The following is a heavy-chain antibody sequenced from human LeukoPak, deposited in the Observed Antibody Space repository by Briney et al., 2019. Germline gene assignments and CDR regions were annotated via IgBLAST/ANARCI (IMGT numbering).Heavy chain of an antibody. V-gene: IGHV1-8*01. D-gene: IGHD3-9*01. CDR1: GYTFTSYD. CDR2: MNPNSGNT. Sequence: ASVKVSFKASGYTFTSYDINYVRQATGQGLEWMGWMNPNSGNTGYAQKFQGRVTMTRNTSISTAYMELSSLRSEDTAVYYCARGYYDILTGYSNWFDPWGQGTLVTVSS. CDR3: ARGYYDILTGYSNWFDP. J-gene: IGHJ5*02.